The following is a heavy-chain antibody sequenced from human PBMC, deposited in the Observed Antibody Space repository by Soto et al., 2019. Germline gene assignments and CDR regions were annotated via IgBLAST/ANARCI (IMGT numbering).Heavy chain of an antibody. CDR2: ITDTGGDA. Sequence: EVQLLESGGDLIQPGGSLRLSCGASGLTFGSRAMRCVRKSPGEGLEWVSTITDTGGDAKYAGSVRGRFAISRDNSKNTLYLQMSTLRAEDSAIYFCVRGSKDSYPGSRIFDFWGRGTMVTVS. V-gene: IGHV3-23*01. D-gene: IGHD3-10*01. J-gene: IGHJ4*02. CDR3: VRGSKDSYPGSRIFDF. CDR1: GLTFGSRA.